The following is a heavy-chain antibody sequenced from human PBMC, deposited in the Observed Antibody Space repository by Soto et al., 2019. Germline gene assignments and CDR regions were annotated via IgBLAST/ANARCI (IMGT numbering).Heavy chain of an antibody. D-gene: IGHD2-2*01. CDR3: ARRRSSTAFDI. CDR2: IYPGDSDT. V-gene: IGHV5-51*01. J-gene: IGHJ3*02. CDR1: GYDFTSYW. Sequence: PGESLKISCKASGYDFTSYWIGWVRQKPGKGLEWMGMIYPGDSDTRDSPSFQGQVTISADKSTSSAYLQWSNLKASDTAMYYCARRRSSTAFDIWGQGTMVTVSS.